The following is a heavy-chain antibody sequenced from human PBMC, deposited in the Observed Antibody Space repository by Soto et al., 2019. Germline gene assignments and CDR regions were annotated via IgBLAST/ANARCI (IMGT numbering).Heavy chain of an antibody. D-gene: IGHD3-10*01. J-gene: IGHJ4*02. CDR3: ARGKGVLLWFGELFGFDY. CDR1: GGSFSGYY. CDR2: INHSGST. V-gene: IGHV4-34*01. Sequence: SETLSLTCAVYGGSFSGYYWSWIRQPPGKGLEWIREINHSGSTNYNPSLKSRVTISVDTSKNQFSLKLSSVTAADTAVYYCARGKGVLLWFGELFGFDYWGPGTLVTVSS.